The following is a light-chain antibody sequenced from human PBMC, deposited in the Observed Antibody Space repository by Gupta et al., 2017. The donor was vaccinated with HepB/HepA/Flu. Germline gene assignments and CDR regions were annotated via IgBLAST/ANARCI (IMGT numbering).Light chain of an antibody. J-gene: IGKJ1*01. CDR3: QQYHSDRA. CDR2: SVS. Sequence: DIQMTQSPSPLSTSVGDRVTITCRASQGIRRSLAWYQQKPGKAPKLLIYSVSNLESGVPSRFSGSGSGTEFTLTISSLQPDDFATYDCQQYHSDRAFGQGTKVEV. V-gene: IGKV1-5*03. CDR1: QGIRRS.